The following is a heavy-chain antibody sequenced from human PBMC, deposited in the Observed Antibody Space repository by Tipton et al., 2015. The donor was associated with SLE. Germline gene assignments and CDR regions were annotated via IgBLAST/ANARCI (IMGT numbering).Heavy chain of an antibody. Sequence: TLFLTCTVSGCSISTYYWSWIRQPPGKGLEWIGYIYYSGSTNYNPSLKSRVTISVDTSKNQFSLKLSSVTAADTAVYYCASADYGGNYYFDYWGQGTLVTVSS. CDR1: GCSISTYY. J-gene: IGHJ4*02. CDR3: ASADYGGNYYFDY. D-gene: IGHD4-23*01. V-gene: IGHV4-59*01. CDR2: IYYSGST.